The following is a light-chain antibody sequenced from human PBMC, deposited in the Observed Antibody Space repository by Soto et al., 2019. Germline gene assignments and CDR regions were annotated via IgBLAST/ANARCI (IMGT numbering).Light chain of an antibody. J-gene: IGKJ4*01. V-gene: IGKV3-11*01. Sequence: EIVLTQSPATLSLSPGERATLSCRASQSVSSNLAWYQQKPGQAPRLLIYDASNRATGIPVRFSGSGSGTDFTLTISSREPEDFAVYYCQQSRNWPLTFGGGTTVEIK. CDR1: QSVSSN. CDR2: DAS. CDR3: QQSRNWPLT.